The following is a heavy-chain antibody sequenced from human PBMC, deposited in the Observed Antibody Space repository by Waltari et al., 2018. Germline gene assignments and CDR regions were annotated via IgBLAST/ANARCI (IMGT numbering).Heavy chain of an antibody. J-gene: IGHJ4*02. Sequence: QVQLQESGPGLVKPSETLSLTCTVTGVSISSYYWSWIRQPPGKGLEWIGYIYYSGSTNYNPSLKSRVTILVDTSKNQFSLKLSSVTAADTAVYYCASHVGYSGYDTVAYWGQGTLVTVSS. V-gene: IGHV4-59*01. D-gene: IGHD5-12*01. CDR1: GVSISSYY. CDR3: ASHVGYSGYDTVAY. CDR2: IYYSGST.